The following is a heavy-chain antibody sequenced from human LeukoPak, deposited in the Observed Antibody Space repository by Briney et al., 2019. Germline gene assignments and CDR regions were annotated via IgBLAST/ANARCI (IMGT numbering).Heavy chain of an antibody. CDR3: ARDLSRAARPIREYYFDY. CDR2: ISSSSSTI. V-gene: IGHV3-48*01. D-gene: IGHD6-6*01. Sequence: GGSLRLSCAASGFTFSSYSMNWVRQAPGKGLEWVSYISSSSSTIYYADSVKGRFTISRDNAKNSLYLQMNSLRAEDTAVYYCARDLSRAARPIREYYFDYWGQGILVTVSS. J-gene: IGHJ4*02. CDR1: GFTFSSYS.